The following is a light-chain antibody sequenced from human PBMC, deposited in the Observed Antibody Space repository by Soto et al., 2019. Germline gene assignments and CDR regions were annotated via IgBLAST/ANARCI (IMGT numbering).Light chain of an antibody. CDR1: QRVTSN. Sequence: EIVMTQSPATLSVSPGERATLSCRASQRVTSNLAWYQQKPGQAPRLLIYGASTRATGIPARFSGSGSGTDFTLTISSLQSEDFVVYYCQQYNYWPPTFGQGTKVEIK. CDR2: GAS. V-gene: IGKV3-15*01. CDR3: QQYNYWPPT. J-gene: IGKJ1*01.